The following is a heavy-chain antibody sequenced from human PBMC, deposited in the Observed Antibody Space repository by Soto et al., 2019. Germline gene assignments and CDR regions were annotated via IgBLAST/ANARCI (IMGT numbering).Heavy chain of an antibody. CDR1: GYTLTELS. D-gene: IGHD3-10*01. CDR2: FDPEDGET. V-gene: IGHV1-24*01. J-gene: IGHJ4*02. Sequence: ASVKVSCKVSGYTLTELSMHWVRQAPGKGLEWMGGFDPEDGETIYAQKFQGRVTMTEDTSTDTAYMELSSLRSEDTAVYYCATVDGGSLVDYYGSGSRSRAFDYWGQGTLVTVSS. CDR3: ATVDGGSLVDYYGSGSRSRAFDY.